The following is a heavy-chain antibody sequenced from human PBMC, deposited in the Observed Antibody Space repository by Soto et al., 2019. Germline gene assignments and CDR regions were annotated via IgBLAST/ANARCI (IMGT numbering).Heavy chain of an antibody. CDR3: THTHTEVSASGPDV. J-gene: IGHJ6*02. Sequence: QITLKESGPTLVKPTQTLTLTCTFSGFSLSTRGVAVDWIRQPPGKALEWLALVYWDDDKRYNSSLKSRLTITRDTSKTQVVLTLTNVDRADTGTYYCTHTHTEVSASGPDVWGHGTTVTVSS. V-gene: IGHV2-5*02. CDR1: GFSLSTRGVA. CDR2: VYWDDDK. D-gene: IGHD1-26*01.